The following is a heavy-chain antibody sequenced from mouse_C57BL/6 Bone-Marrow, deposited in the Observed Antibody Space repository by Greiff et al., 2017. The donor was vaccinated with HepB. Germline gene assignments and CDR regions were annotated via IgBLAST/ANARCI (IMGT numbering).Heavy chain of an antibody. Sequence: EVKLVESGGGLVQSGRSLRLSCATSGFTFSDFYMEWVRQAPGKGLEWIAASRNKANDYTTEYSASVKGRFIVSRDTSQSILYLQMNALRAEDTAIYYWARDASYGYDPLAMDYWGQGTSVTVSS. CDR2: SRNKANDYTT. D-gene: IGHD2-2*01. V-gene: IGHV7-1*01. CDR3: ARDASYGYDPLAMDY. J-gene: IGHJ4*01. CDR1: GFTFSDFY.